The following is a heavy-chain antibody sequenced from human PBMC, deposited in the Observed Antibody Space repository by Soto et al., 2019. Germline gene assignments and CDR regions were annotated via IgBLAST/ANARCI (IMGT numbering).Heavy chain of an antibody. CDR1: GYTFSSSG. CDR2: VGNYNGNT. J-gene: IGHJ4*02. D-gene: IGHD6-19*01. V-gene: IGHV1-18*01. CDR3: ARVTFPLLAVAGYFDY. Sequence: ASVKVSCKASGYTFSSSGVSWVRQAPGQGLEWMGWVGNYNGNTNYAQMFQGRVTMTTDTSTSTAYMELRSLRFDDTAVYYCARVTFPLLAVAGYFDYWGQGTLVTVSS.